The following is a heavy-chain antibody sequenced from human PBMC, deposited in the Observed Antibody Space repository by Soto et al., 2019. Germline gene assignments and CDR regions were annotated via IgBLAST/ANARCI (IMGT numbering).Heavy chain of an antibody. D-gene: IGHD6-13*01. Sequence: GESLKISCKGSGYRFISYWIAWVRQTPGKGLEWMGIIYPGDPDTRYSPSFQGQVTFSVDKSLNTVYLHWSSLKASDTAMYYCARRGAAAPFDSWGQGTMVTVSS. CDR1: GYRFISYW. J-gene: IGHJ4*02. V-gene: IGHV5-51*01. CDR2: IYPGDPDT. CDR3: ARRGAAAPFDS.